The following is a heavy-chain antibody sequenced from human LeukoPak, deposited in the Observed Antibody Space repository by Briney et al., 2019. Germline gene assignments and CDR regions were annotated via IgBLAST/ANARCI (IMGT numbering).Heavy chain of an antibody. CDR3: ARGPLYSSGWYRWFDP. CDR2: INHSGST. Sequence: SETLSLTCAVYGGSFSGYYWSWIRQPPGKGLEWIGDINHSGSTNYNPSLKSRVTISVDTSKNQFSLKLSSVTAADTAVYYCARGPLYSSGWYRWFDPWGQGTLVTVSS. D-gene: IGHD6-19*01. CDR1: GGSFSGYY. V-gene: IGHV4-34*01. J-gene: IGHJ5*02.